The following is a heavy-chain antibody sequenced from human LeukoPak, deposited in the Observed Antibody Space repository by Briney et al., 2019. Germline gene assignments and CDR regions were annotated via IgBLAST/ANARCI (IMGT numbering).Heavy chain of an antibody. CDR1: ADSITSSY. Sequence: PSETLSLTCTVSADSITSSYGSWIRQPPGKTLECLGYIYHTGDKMYNPSLRGRLTMSLDTSKNQVSLRLTSVTAADTAVYYCARDPAEGYYYYMDVWGKGTTVTVSS. V-gene: IGHV4-4*08. CDR2: IYHTGDK. J-gene: IGHJ6*03. D-gene: IGHD2-2*01. CDR3: ARDPAEGYYYYMDV.